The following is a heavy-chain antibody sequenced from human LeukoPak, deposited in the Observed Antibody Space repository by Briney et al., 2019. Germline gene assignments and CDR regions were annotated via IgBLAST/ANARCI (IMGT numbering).Heavy chain of an antibody. D-gene: IGHD6-13*01. Sequence: ASVKVSCKASGYTFTSYYMHWVRQAPGQGLEWMGWMNPNSGNTGYAQKFQGRVTMTRNTSISTAYMELSSLRSEDTAVYYCARDDSSWYRPIDSWGQGTLVTVSS. V-gene: IGHV1-8*02. J-gene: IGHJ4*02. CDR1: GYTFTSYY. CDR2: MNPNSGNT. CDR3: ARDDSSWYRPIDS.